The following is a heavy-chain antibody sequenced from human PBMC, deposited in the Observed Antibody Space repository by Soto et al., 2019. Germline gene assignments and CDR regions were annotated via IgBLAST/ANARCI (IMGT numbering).Heavy chain of an antibody. J-gene: IGHJ4*02. CDR3: TTYYYDSSGYYSAFDY. CDR2: IKSKTDGGTT. D-gene: IGHD3-22*01. CDR1: GFPFSAYN. Sequence: PGGSLRLSCTSSGFPFSAYNINWVRQAPGKGLEWVGRIKSKTDGGTTDYAAPVKGRFTISRDDSKNTLYLQMNSLKTEDTAVYYCTTYYYDSSGYYSAFDYWGQGTL. V-gene: IGHV3-15*01.